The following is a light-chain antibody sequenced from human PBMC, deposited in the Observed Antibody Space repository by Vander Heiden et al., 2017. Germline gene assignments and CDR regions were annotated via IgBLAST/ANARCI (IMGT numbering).Light chain of an antibody. CDR1: QSISSY. CDR3: QQSDSTPIT. Sequence: DIQMTQSPSSLSASVGDRVTITCRASQSISSYLNWYQQKPGKAPKLLIYAASSLQSGVPSRFSGRGSGTDFTLTISMLQPEDFATYYSQQSDSTPITFGQGTLLEIK. CDR2: AAS. J-gene: IGKJ5*01. V-gene: IGKV1-39*01.